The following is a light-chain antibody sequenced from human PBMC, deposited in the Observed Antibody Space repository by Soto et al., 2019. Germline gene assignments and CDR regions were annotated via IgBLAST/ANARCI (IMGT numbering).Light chain of an antibody. CDR3: SSYTSSSTLV. CDR2: EVS. Sequence: QSALSQPPSVSGSPGQSVTISCTGTSSDVGSYNRVSWYQQPPGTAPKLMIYEVSNRPSGVPVRFSGSKSGNTASLTISGLQAEDEADYYFSSYTSSSTLVFGGGTKLTVL. V-gene: IGLV2-18*02. J-gene: IGLJ2*01. CDR1: SSDVGSYNR.